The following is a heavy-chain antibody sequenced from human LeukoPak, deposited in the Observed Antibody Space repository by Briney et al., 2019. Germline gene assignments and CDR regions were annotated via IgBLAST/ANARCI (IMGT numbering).Heavy chain of an antibody. CDR1: GFTFSWHA. J-gene: IGHJ4*02. D-gene: IGHD3-22*01. Sequence: GGSLRLSCAASGFTFSWHAMNWVRHAPGKGLEWVAYIGVGSSSHYYGDSVKGRFTISRDDAKNSVYLETNSLRDEDTAVYYCARDSNSSGYYVAYWGQGTLVTVPS. CDR3: ARDSNSSGYYVAY. V-gene: IGHV3-48*02. CDR2: IGVGSSSH.